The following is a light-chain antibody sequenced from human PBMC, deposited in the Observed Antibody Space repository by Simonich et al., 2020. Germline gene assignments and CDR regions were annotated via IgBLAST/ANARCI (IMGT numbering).Light chain of an antibody. J-gene: IGKJ4*01. CDR2: EGS. CDR1: QSLLHSDGKTY. V-gene: IGKV2D-29*02. CDR3: MQSIQLPLT. Sequence: DIVMTQTPLSLSVTPGQPASISCKSSQSLLHSDGKTYLYWYLQQPVQSPKLLIYEGSKQVSGVPDRFSGSGSGTDFTLKISRVEAEYVGVYYCMQSIQLPLTFGGGTKVEIK.